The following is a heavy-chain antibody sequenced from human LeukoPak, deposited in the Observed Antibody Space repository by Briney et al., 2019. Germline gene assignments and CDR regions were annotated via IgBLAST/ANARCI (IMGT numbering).Heavy chain of an antibody. CDR2: ISGSGGRT. Sequence: PGGSLRLSCAASGFTFSNYAMSWVRQTPGKGLEWVSGISGSGGRTYYADSVKGRITISRDNSKNTLYLQMNSLRAEDTAVYYCAKGYAYCGGDCYSGYYYYMDVWRKGTTVTVSS. V-gene: IGHV3-23*01. J-gene: IGHJ6*03. CDR1: GFTFSNYA. D-gene: IGHD2-21*02. CDR3: AKGYAYCGGDCYSGYYYYMDV.